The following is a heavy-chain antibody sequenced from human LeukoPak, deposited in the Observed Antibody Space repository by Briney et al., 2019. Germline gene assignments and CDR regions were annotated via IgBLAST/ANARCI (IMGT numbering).Heavy chain of an antibody. CDR1: GGSISSSPYY. J-gene: IGHJ4*02. D-gene: IGHD6-13*01. CDR3: ARDTAGTMVY. Sequence: PSETLSLTCTVSGGSISSSPYYWGWIRQPPGKGLEWIGSIYYSGTTHYSPSLESRVTISVDTSKNQFSLKLSSVTAADTAVYYCARDTAGTMVYWGQGTLVTVSS. V-gene: IGHV4-39*07. CDR2: IYYSGTT.